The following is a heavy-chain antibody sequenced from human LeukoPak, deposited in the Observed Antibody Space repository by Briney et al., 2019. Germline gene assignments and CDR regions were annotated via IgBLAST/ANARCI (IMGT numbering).Heavy chain of an antibody. CDR2: ISSNGGST. CDR3: ARGLRAYYGTPLYWYFDL. J-gene: IGHJ2*01. V-gene: IGHV3-64*01. Sequence: GGSLRLSCAASGFTFSSYAMHWVRQAPGKGLEYVSAISSNGGSTYYANSVKGRFTISRDNSKNTLYLQMGSLRAEDMAVYYCARGLRAYYGTPLYWYFDLWGRGTLVTVSS. CDR1: GFTFSSYA. D-gene: IGHD3-10*01.